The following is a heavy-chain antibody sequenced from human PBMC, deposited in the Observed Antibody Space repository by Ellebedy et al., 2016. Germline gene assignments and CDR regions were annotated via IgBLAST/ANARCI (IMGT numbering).Heavy chain of an antibody. V-gene: IGHV4-4*02. D-gene: IGHD4-17*01. CDR3: ARHKTSVNAFDY. CDR1: GDSIRSSGHW. CDR2: MYPKGYT. J-gene: IGHJ4*02. Sequence: SETLSLXCTVYGDSIRSSGHWWSWVRQAPGRGLEWIGEMYPKGYTNYNPSLKSRVTLSIDKTRNQFSLRLTSVTAADTAVYSCARHKTSVNAFDYWGLGTLVTVSS.